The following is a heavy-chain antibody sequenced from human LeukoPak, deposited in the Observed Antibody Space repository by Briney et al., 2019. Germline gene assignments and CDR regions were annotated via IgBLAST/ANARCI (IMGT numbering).Heavy chain of an antibody. CDR3: AELGITMIGGV. CDR2: IKPDGRDK. CDR1: GLFFSTNW. J-gene: IGHJ6*04. D-gene: IGHD3-10*02. Sequence: GGSLRLSCAASGLFFSTNWMSWVRQAPGKGLEWVATIKPDGRDKYYVDSVKGRFTMSRDNGKNSVYLQVNSLRAEDTAVYYCAELGITMIGGVWGKGTTVTISS. V-gene: IGHV3-7*01.